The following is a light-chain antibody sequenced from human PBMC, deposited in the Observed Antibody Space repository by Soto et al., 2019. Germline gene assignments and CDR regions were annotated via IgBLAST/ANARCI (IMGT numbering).Light chain of an antibody. J-gene: IGKJ4*01. CDR2: GAS. Sequence: EMVLTQSPGTLSLSPGERATLSCRASQSVSSSYLAWYQQKPGQAPRLVIYGASSRATGIPDRFSGSGSGTDFTLTISRLEPEDFAGYYCQQYGSSGLSFGGGTKVEIK. CDR1: QSVSSSY. V-gene: IGKV3-20*01. CDR3: QQYGSSGLS.